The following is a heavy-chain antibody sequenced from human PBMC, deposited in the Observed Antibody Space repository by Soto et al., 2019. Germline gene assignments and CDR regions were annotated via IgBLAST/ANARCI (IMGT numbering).Heavy chain of an antibody. CDR2: INHSGST. J-gene: IGHJ4*02. V-gene: IGHV4-34*01. D-gene: IGHD3-3*01. CDR1: GGSFSGYY. Sequence: SETLSLTCAVYGGSFSGYYWSWIRQPPGKGLEWIGEINHSGSTNYNPSLKSRVTISVDTSKNQFSLKLSSVTAADTAVYYCARAGTPYYDFWSGSGSYFDYWGQGTLVTVSS. CDR3: ARAGTPYYDFWSGSGSYFDY.